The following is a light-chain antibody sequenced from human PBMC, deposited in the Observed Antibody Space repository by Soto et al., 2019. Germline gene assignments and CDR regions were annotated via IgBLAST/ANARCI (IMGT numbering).Light chain of an antibody. Sequence: AIRMTQSPSSLSASTGDRVTITCRASQGISSYLAWYQQKPGKAPKLLIYAASTLQSGVPSRFSGSGSGTDFTLTISCLQSEDFATYYCQQYYSYPRGTFGQGIKVEIK. V-gene: IGKV1-8*01. CDR3: QQYYSYPRGT. CDR1: QGISSY. J-gene: IGKJ1*01. CDR2: AAS.